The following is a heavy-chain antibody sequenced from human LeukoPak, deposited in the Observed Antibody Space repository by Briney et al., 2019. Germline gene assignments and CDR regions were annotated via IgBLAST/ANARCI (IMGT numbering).Heavy chain of an antibody. J-gene: IGHJ4*02. CDR3: AIDGGDNWNDGMDY. D-gene: IGHD1-1*01. Sequence: SETLSLTCTVSGGSISSYYWSWIRQPPGKGLEWIGYIYYSGSTNYNPSLKSRVTISVDTSKNQFSLKLSSVTAADTAVYYCAIDGGDNWNDGMDYWGQGTLVTVSS. CDR1: GGSISSYY. V-gene: IGHV4-59*01. CDR2: IYYSGST.